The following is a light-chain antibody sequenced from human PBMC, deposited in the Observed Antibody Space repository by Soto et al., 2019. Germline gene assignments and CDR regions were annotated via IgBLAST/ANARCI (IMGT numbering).Light chain of an antibody. J-gene: IGLJ2*01. Sequence: QSVLTQPPSVSGAPGQSVTISCTGSSSNIGAGYHVHWYQHLPGTAPKLLIYNNFNRPFGVPSRISGSKSGTSASLAITGLQANDEADYYCQSYDTTLSAWIFGGGTKVTVL. CDR3: QSYDTTLSAWI. V-gene: IGLV1-40*01. CDR2: NNF. CDR1: SSNIGAGYH.